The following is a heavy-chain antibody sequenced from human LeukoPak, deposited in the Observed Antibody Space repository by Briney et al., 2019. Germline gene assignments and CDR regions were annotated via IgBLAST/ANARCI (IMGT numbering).Heavy chain of an antibody. J-gene: IGHJ4*02. Sequence: GGSLRLSCAASGFSFSTYTMNWVRQAPGKGLEWVSSISGSGSYIYYADSVKGQFTISRDNAKNPLFLQMNSLRAEDTAIYYCASHFWNYYRIDYWGQGILVTVSS. V-gene: IGHV3-21*01. CDR1: GFSFSTYT. D-gene: IGHD3-3*02. CDR2: ISGSGSYI. CDR3: ASHFWNYYRIDY.